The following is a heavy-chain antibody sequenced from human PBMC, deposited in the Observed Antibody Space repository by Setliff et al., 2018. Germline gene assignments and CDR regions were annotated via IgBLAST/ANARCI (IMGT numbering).Heavy chain of an antibody. Sequence: KVSCKTSGYNFRNYGISWVRQVPGQGLEWMGWISGYKSNPNYLQKMQGRLTMTTDTSTSTAYMELRSLRSDDTAIYYCARVSLPAAIVRFDSWGQGTLVTGSS. V-gene: IGHV1-18*04. D-gene: IGHD2-2*01. J-gene: IGHJ4*02. CDR3: ARVSLPAAIVRFDS. CDR1: GYNFRNYG. CDR2: ISGYKSNP.